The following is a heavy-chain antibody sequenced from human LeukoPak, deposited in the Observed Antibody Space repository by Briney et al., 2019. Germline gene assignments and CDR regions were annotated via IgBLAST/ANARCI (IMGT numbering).Heavy chain of an antibody. CDR3: ASCGVYSRGEQRYYYYMDV. CDR1: GFTFSSNY. CDR2: IYSGGST. J-gene: IGHJ6*03. Sequence: GGSLRLSCAASGFTFSSNYMSWVRQAPGKGLEWVSVIYSGGSTYYADSVKGRFTISRDNSKNTLYLQMNSLRAGDTAVYYCASCGVYSRGEQRYYYYMDVWGKGTTVTISS. V-gene: IGHV3-66*01. D-gene: IGHD6-13*01.